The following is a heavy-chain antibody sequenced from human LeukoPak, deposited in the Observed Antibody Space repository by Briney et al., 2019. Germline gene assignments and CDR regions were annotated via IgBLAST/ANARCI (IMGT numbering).Heavy chain of an antibody. Sequence: SEPLSLTCTVSDCTIRIYYWNWIRQPPGKGLEWIGYIYNSGSSTIYNPSLQSRVTISVDMSKNQFSLRLSSVTAADTAVYFCVRDSELTYWGQGILVTVSS. CDR2: IYNSGSST. D-gene: IGHD3-10*01. CDR3: VRDSELTY. CDR1: DCTIRIYY. J-gene: IGHJ4*02. V-gene: IGHV4-59*01.